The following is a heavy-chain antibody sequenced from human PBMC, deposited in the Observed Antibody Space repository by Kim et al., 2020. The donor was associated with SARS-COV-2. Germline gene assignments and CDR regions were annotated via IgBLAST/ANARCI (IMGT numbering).Heavy chain of an antibody. V-gene: IGHV1-46*01. J-gene: IGHJ4*02. CDR2: INPSGGST. CDR3: ARDLWPESQVVAARSFDY. D-gene: IGHD2-15*01. Sequence: ASVKVSCKASGYTFTSYYMHWVRQAPGQGLEWMGIINPSGGSTSYAQKFQGRVTMTRDTSTSTVYMELSSLRSEDTAVYYCARDLWPESQVVAARSFDYWGQGTLVTVSS. CDR1: GYTFTSYY.